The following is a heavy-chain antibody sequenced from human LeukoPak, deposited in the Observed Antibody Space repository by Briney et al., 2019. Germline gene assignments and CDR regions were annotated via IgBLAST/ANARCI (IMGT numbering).Heavy chain of an antibody. CDR3: ARDRYSAYDYGDAFDM. CDR2: INNDGSST. V-gene: IGHV3-74*01. D-gene: IGHD5-12*01. CDR1: RFTFNSYW. J-gene: IGHJ3*02. Sequence: PGGSLRLSCAASRFTFNSYWMHWVRQAPGKGLVWVSHINNDGSSTSYADSMKGRFTISRDNAKNTLYLQMNSLRAEDTAVYYCARDRYSAYDYGDAFDMWGQGTMVTVSS.